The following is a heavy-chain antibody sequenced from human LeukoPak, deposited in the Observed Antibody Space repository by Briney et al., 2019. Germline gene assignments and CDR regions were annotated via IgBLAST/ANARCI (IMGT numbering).Heavy chain of an antibody. CDR2: ISYDVTNK. D-gene: IGHD5-12*01. V-gene: IGHV3-30*09. CDR1: GFPXSXYA. CDR3: XRDRSSYEYYFDY. J-gene: IGHJ4*02. Sequence: GGSLRLSCAASGFPXSXYAMXWVXXXPGXXXXXGAVISYDVTNKYYSXSVKGRFAISRDNSKNTLYLQMSSLRAEDTAVYYCXRDRSSYEYYFDYWGQGTLVTVSS.